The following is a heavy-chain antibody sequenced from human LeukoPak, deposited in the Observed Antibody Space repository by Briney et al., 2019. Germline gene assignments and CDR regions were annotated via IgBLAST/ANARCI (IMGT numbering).Heavy chain of an antibody. CDR1: GYTFSNYG. Sequence: ASVKVSCKASGYTFSNYGFVWVRQAPGHGLEWMGYISAYNGKTQYADNLQGRVTLTTDTSTNTAYMELRSLRSDDTAVYYCARERWDRSGKNYFDSWGQGTQFTVSS. CDR3: ARERWDRSGKNYFDS. CDR2: ISAYNGKT. D-gene: IGHD3-22*01. J-gene: IGHJ4*02. V-gene: IGHV1-18*01.